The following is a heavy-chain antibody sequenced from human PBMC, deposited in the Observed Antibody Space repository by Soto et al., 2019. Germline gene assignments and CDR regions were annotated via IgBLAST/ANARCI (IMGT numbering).Heavy chain of an antibody. V-gene: IGHV1-3*01. J-gene: IGHJ1*01. Sequence: ASVKVSCKASGYIFTSYAMHWVRQAPGQRLEWMGWINAGNGNTKYSQKFQGRVTITRDTSASTAYMELSSLRSEDTAVYYCAREVGAALTTQPPREYFQHWGQGTLVTVSS. CDR3: AREVGAALTTQPPREYFQH. CDR1: GYIFTSYA. CDR2: INAGNGNT. D-gene: IGHD6-6*01.